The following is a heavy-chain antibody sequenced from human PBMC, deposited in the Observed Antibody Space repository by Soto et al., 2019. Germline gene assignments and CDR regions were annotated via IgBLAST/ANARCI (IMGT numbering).Heavy chain of an antibody. Sequence: WTWIRQPPGKGLEWMGYIFNSGTTFYNPSLTSRLSISMDTSGNHFSLELRSVTAADTAVYYCALALGPTTGLDYWGQGTQVTVSS. V-gene: IGHV4-31*02. CDR2: IFNSGTT. D-gene: IGHD1-26*01. CDR3: ALALGPTTGLDY. J-gene: IGHJ4*02.